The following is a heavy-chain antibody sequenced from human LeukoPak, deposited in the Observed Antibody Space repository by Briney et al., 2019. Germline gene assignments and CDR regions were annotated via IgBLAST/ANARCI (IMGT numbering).Heavy chain of an antibody. CDR1: GGTFSSYA. CDR3: ARRSITTVGVVIMGYYYYFMNV. D-gene: IGHD3-3*01. J-gene: IGHJ6*03. CDR2: IIPIFGTA. Sequence: SVKVSCKASGGTFSSYAISWVPQAPAQGLEWMGGIIPIFGTANYAQKFQGRVTITADVSTSKAYMELSSLRSEDTALYPCARRSITTVGVVIMGYYYYFMNVGSKGSTVTVSS. V-gene: IGHV1-69*13.